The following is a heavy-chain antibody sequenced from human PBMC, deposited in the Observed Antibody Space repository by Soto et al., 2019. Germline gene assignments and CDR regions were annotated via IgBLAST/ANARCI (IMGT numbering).Heavy chain of an antibody. CDR3: ARDPFSSSWYNDYYYYYSMDV. V-gene: IGHV1-3*01. CDR2: INAGNGNT. J-gene: IGHJ6*02. D-gene: IGHD6-13*01. CDR1: GYTFTRYD. Sequence: GASVKVSCKASGYTFTRYDMHWVRQAPGQRHERMGWINAGNGNTKYSQKFQGRGTITRDTSASTAYMKLSSLRSEDTAVYYCARDPFSSSWYNDYYYYYSMDVWGQGTTVTVSS.